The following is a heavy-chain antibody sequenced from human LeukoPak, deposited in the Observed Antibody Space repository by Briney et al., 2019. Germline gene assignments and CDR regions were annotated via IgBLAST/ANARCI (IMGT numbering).Heavy chain of an antibody. V-gene: IGHV3-49*04. CDR2: IRSYIYSGAT. J-gene: IGHJ5*02. Sequence: PGGSLRLSCAAPGFTFSRYGMHWVRQAPGKGLEWVSFIRSYIYSGATDYAASVRGRFVISRDDSESIAYLQMNSLKTEDTGVYFCTRNPHPHGSGVHCPCCAWGQRTLVTVSS. CDR3: TRNPHPHGSGVHCPCCA. D-gene: IGHD2-15*01. CDR1: GFTFSRYG.